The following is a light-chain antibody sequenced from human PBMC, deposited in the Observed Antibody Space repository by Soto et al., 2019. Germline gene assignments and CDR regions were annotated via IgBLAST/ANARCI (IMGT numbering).Light chain of an antibody. Sequence: QSALTQPASVSGSPGQSITISCTGTSSDVGGYTYVSWYQQHPGKAPKLMIYQVSNRPSGVSNRFSVSKSGNTASLTISGLQTEDEADYYCSSYTSINTRVFGGGTKLTVL. J-gene: IGLJ3*02. CDR3: SSYTSINTRV. V-gene: IGLV2-14*01. CDR1: SSDVGGYTY. CDR2: QVS.